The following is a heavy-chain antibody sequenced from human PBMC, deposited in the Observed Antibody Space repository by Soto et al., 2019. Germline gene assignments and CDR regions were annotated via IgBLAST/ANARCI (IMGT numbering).Heavy chain of an antibody. D-gene: IGHD2-8*01. CDR3: ARDGGYCTNGVCYLPEYYYYYGMDV. V-gene: IGHV1-46*01. CDR2: INPSGGST. J-gene: IGHJ6*02. CDR1: GYTFTSYY. Sequence: ASVKVSCKASGYTFTSYYMHWVRQAPGQGLEWMGIINPSGGSTSYAQKFQGRVTMTRDTSTSTVYMELSSLRSEDTAVYYCARDGGYCTNGVCYLPEYYYYYGMDVWGQGTTVTVSS.